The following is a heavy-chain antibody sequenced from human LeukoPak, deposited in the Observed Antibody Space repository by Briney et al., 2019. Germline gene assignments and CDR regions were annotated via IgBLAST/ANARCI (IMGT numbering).Heavy chain of an antibody. Sequence: GGSLRLSCASSGFTFSSYGMHWVRQAPGKGLEWVAVIWYDGSNKYYADSVKGRFTISRDNSKNTLYLQMNSLRAEDTAVYYCAKDLDDSVWGSQTDMIAFWGQGTLVIVSS. J-gene: IGHJ4*02. V-gene: IGHV3-33*06. CDR3: AKDLDDSVWGSQTDMIAF. CDR1: GFTFSSYG. CDR2: IWYDGSNK. D-gene: IGHD3-16*01.